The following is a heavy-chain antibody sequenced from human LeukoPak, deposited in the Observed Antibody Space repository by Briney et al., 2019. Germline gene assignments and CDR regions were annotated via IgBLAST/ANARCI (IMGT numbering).Heavy chain of an antibody. D-gene: IGHD5-12*01. CDR3: AKDPYRASSGLVDY. V-gene: IGHV3-23*01. CDR1: GFTFSNYA. Sequence: GGSLRLSCATSGFTFSNYAVSWVRQAPGKGLEWVSSISGSGGTTYYADSVRGRFTISRDNSKNTLYLQMNSLRAEDTAVYYCAKDPYRASSGLVDYWGQGTLVTVSS. J-gene: IGHJ4*02. CDR2: ISGSGGTT.